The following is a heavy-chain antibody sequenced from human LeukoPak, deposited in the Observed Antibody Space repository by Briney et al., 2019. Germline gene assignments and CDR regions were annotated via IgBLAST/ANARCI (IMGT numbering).Heavy chain of an antibody. D-gene: IGHD6-19*01. CDR3: AKTVAGKLGWD. CDR1: GFTFSSYS. Sequence: PGGSLRLSCAASGFTFSSYSMNWVRQAPGKGLEWVSYISSSSSTIYYADSVKGRFTISRDNAKNSLYLQMNSLRAEDTAAYYCAKTVAGKLGWDWGQGTLVTVSS. V-gene: IGHV3-48*01. J-gene: IGHJ4*02. CDR2: ISSSSSTI.